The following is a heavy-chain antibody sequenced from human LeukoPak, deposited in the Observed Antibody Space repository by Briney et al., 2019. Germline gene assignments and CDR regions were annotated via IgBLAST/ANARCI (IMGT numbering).Heavy chain of an antibody. Sequence: SETLSLTCTVCGGSISSYYWSWIRQPPGKGLEWIGYIYYSGSSNYNPSLQSRVSISVDTSKNQFSLKMTSVSAEDTAVYYCASSFLGRGYEQFDYWGQGTQVTVSS. V-gene: IGHV4-59*08. D-gene: IGHD5-12*01. CDR2: IYYSGSS. CDR1: GGSISSYY. CDR3: ASSFLGRGYEQFDY. J-gene: IGHJ4*02.